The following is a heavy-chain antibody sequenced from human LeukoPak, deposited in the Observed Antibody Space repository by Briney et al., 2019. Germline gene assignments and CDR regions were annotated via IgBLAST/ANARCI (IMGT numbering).Heavy chain of an antibody. CDR3: ARGGRLRFYYYYMDV. CDR2: INHSGST. V-gene: IGHV4-34*01. D-gene: IGHD3-16*01. Sequence: SETLSLTCAVYGXXFSGYYWRWIRQPPGKGLEWIGEINHSGSTNYNPSLKSRVTISVDTSKNQFSLKLSSVTAADTAVYYCARGGRLRFYYYYMDVWGKGTTVTVSS. J-gene: IGHJ6*03. CDR1: GXXFSGYY.